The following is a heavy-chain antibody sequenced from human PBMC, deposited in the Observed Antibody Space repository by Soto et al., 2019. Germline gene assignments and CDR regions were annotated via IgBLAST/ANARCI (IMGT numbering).Heavy chain of an antibody. CDR3: ARVRFGEWGYAMDV. D-gene: IGHD3-10*01. CDR2: ISSSGNII. Sequence: QVQLVESGGGLVKPGGSLRLSCEVSGLTFSDCYINWIRQAPGKGLEWISYISSSGNIINYAGSVKGRFTISRDNTKNSLYLQMNSLRVEDTAMYYCARVRFGEWGYAMDVWGQGTTVTVSS. J-gene: IGHJ6*02. V-gene: IGHV3-11*01. CDR1: GLTFSDCY.